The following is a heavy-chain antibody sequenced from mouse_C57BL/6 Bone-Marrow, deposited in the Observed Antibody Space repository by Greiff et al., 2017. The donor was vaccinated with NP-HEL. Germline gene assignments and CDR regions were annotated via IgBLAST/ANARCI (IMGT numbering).Heavy chain of an antibody. D-gene: IGHD2-12*01. J-gene: IGHJ4*01. Sequence: EVQGVESGGDLVKPGGSLKLSCAASGFTFSSYGLSWVRQTPDKRLEWVATISSGGSYTYYPESVKGRFTLSRDNAKTTLYLQMSSLKSEDTAMYDFARLRLGYAMDYWGQGTSVTVSS. CDR2: ISSGGSYT. CDR1: GFTFSSYG. CDR3: ARLRLGYAMDY. V-gene: IGHV5-6*01.